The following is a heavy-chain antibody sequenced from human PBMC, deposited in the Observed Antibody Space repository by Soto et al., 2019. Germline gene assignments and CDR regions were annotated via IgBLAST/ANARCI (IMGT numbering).Heavy chain of an antibody. CDR3: ARDLLLWFGELLNYYGMDV. CDR1: GFTFSSYW. CDR2: IKQDGSEK. J-gene: IGHJ6*02. V-gene: IGHV3-7*01. D-gene: IGHD3-10*01. Sequence: PGGSLRLSCAASGFTFSSYWMSWVRQAPGKGLEWVANIKQDGSEKYYVDSVKGRFTISRDNAKNSLYLQMNGLRAEDTAVYYCARDLLLWFGELLNYYGMDVWGQGTTVTVSS.